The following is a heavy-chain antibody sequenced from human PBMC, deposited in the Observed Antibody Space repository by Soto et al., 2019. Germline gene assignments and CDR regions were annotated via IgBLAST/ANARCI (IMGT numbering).Heavy chain of an antibody. J-gene: IGHJ4*02. CDR3: ARTPLY. Sequence: QVQLQESGPGLVKPSQTLSLTCTVSGGSISSGGYYWSWIRQHPGKGLEWIGYFYYSGSTYYNPSLNSRVNISGDTSKNLFSLKLSSVSAAAPAVYYCARTPLYWGQGTLVTVSS. D-gene: IGHD2-15*01. CDR2: FYYSGST. CDR1: GGSISSGGYY. V-gene: IGHV4-31*03.